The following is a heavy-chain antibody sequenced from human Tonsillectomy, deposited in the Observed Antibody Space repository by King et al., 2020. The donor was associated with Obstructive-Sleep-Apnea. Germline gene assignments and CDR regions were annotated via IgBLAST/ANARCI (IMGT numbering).Heavy chain of an antibody. CDR3: AGDFVSRYDDILTVYFQY. Sequence: VQLVESGGGVVQPGRSLRLSCAASGFSFRMFAMHWVRQAPGKELEWVAVISYDGSEKYYADSVKGRFTISRDNSKNTLNLQMDSLRAEDTAVYYCAGDFVSRYDDILTVYFQYWGQGTLVTVSS. CDR1: GFSFRMFA. V-gene: IGHV3-30*04. CDR2: ISYDGSEK. D-gene: IGHD3-9*01. J-gene: IGHJ1*01.